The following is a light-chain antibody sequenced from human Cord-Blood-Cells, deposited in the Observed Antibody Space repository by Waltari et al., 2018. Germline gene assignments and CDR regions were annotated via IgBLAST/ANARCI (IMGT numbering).Light chain of an antibody. CDR3: QAWDSSNVV. Sequence: SYELTQPPSVSVSPGQTASITCSGDKLGDKYACWYQQKPGRSPVLVIYQDSKRPSGIPERFSGSDAGNTATLTIGGTQAMDEADYYCQAWDSSNVVFGGGTKLTVL. J-gene: IGLJ2*01. CDR1: KLGDKY. CDR2: QDS. V-gene: IGLV3-1*01.